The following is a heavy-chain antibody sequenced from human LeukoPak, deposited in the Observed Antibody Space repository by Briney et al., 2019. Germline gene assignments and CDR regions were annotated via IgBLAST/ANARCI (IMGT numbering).Heavy chain of an antibody. CDR3: SLGQAHGMDV. V-gene: IGHV3-7*01. CDR1: GFTFSSYW. CDR2: IKRDGSEK. Sequence: PGGSLRLSCAASGFTFSSYWMTWVRQAPGKGLEWVANIKRDGSEKHYVDSVKGRFTISRDNAKNTLYLQMNSLRAEDTAVYYCSLGQAHGMDVWGQGTTVTVSS. J-gene: IGHJ6*02. D-gene: IGHD3-16*01.